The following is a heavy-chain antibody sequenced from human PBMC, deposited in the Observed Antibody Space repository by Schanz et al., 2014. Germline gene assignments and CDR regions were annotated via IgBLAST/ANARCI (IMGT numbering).Heavy chain of an antibody. D-gene: IGHD3-9*01. CDR3: ARGWGYDALTGYVF. CDR2: ISGYNGNT. CDR1: GYTFTDHY. J-gene: IGHJ4*02. Sequence: QVQLVQSGAEVEKPGASVKVSCKASGYTFTDHYMHWVREAPGQGPEWMGYISGYNGNTNYAPKVQDRVTMTTDTSTSTAYMELRSLRSDDTAVYYCARGWGYDALTGYVFWGQGTLVTVSS. V-gene: IGHV1-18*04.